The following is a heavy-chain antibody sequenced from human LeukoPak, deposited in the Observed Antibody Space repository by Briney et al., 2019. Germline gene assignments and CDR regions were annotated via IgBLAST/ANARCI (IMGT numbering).Heavy chain of an antibody. J-gene: IGHJ5*02. D-gene: IGHD6-13*01. CDR2: IYRSGST. CDR1: GGSISSGSYY. CDR3: ARAGIAAAGNRWFDP. Sequence: SETLSLTCTVSGGSISSGSYYWSWIRQPAGKRLEWIGHIYRSGSTNYNPSLKSRVTISVDTSKNQFSLKLSSVTAADTAVYYCARAGIAAAGNRWFDPWGQGTLVTVSS. V-gene: IGHV4-61*10.